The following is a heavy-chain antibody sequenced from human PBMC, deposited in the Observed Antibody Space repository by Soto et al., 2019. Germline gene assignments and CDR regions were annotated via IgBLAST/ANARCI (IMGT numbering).Heavy chain of an antibody. CDR2: ISSSSSYI. Sequence: GGSLRLSCAASGFTFSSYSMNWVRQAPGKGLEWVSSISSSSSYIYYADSVKGRFTISRDNAKNSLYLQMNSLRAEDTAVYYCARDRAGYYDFWSGYYSPHYYYYYGMDVWGQGTTVTVSS. CDR1: GFTFSSYS. V-gene: IGHV3-21*01. J-gene: IGHJ6*02. D-gene: IGHD3-3*01. CDR3: ARDRAGYYDFWSGYYSPHYYYYYGMDV.